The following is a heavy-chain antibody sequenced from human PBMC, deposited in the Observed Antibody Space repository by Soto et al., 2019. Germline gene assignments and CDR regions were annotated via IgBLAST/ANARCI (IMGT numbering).Heavy chain of an antibody. D-gene: IGHD5-18*01. CDR1: VFTFSSYG. CDR3: AKDRVMVDTAMAPGYYYYGMDV. CDR2: ISYDGSNN. V-gene: IGHV3-30*18. J-gene: IGHJ6*02. Sequence: PGGSLRLSCAASVFTFSSYGMQWVRQAPGKGLEWVAVISYDGSNNNYSYSVNGRFTISRXXSKNTLYLQMNSLRAEDTAVYYCAKDRVMVDTAMAPGYYYYGMDVWGQGTTVTVSS.